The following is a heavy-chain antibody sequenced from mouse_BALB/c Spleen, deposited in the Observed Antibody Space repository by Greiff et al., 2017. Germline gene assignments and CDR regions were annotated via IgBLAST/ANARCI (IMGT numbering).Heavy chain of an antibody. J-gene: IGHJ2*01. CDR2: INPSSGYT. Sequence: VQLQQSGAELARPGASVKMSCKASGYTFTSYTMPWVKQRPGQGLEWIGYINPSSGYTNYNQKFKDKATLTADKSSSTAYMQLSSLTSEDSAVYYCAPSHYYGTLLFDYWGQGTTLTVSA. V-gene: IGHV1-4*01. D-gene: IGHD1-1*01. CDR3: APSHYYGTLLFDY. CDR1: GYTFTSYT.